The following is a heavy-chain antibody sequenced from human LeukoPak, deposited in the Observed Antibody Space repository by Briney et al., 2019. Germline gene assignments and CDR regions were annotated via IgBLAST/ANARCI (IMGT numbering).Heavy chain of an antibody. CDR3: ARDEGDYFFDY. CDR2: INHSGST. Sequence: PSETLSLTCAVYGGSFSGYYWSWIRQPPGKGLEWIGEINHSGSTNYNPSLKSRVTISVDTSKNHFSLKLSSVTAADTAVYYCARDEGDYFFDYWGQGTLVTVSS. CDR1: GGSFSGYY. J-gene: IGHJ4*02. D-gene: IGHD3-16*01. V-gene: IGHV4-34*01.